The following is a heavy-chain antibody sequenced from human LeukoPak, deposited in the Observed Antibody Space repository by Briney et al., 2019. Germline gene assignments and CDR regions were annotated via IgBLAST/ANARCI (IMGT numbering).Heavy chain of an antibody. Sequence: GGSLRLSCAASGFTFSSCAMSWVRQAPGKGLEWVALISYDGSDKYYADSVKGRFTISRDDSKNTLYLQMNSLRAEGTAVYYCAKDSIGTTGTGHFDYWGQGTLVTVSS. CDR2: ISYDGSDK. V-gene: IGHV3-30*18. CDR1: GFTFSSCA. CDR3: AKDSIGTTGTGHFDY. J-gene: IGHJ4*02. D-gene: IGHD6-13*01.